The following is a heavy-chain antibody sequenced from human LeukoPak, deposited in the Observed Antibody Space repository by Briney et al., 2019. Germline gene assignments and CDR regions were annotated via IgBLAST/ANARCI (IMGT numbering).Heavy chain of an antibody. CDR3: AKLESPYNYYGMDV. D-gene: IGHD3-3*01. V-gene: IGHV3-23*01. Sequence: PGGSLRLSCAAAGFTFSSNAMSWVRQPPGKGLKWVSGISGSGGSTYYEDSVKGRFTISRDKSKNTLYLQMNSLRVEDTAVYYCAKLESPYNYYGMDVWGQGTTVTVSS. CDR1: GFTFSSNA. J-gene: IGHJ6*02. CDR2: ISGSGGST.